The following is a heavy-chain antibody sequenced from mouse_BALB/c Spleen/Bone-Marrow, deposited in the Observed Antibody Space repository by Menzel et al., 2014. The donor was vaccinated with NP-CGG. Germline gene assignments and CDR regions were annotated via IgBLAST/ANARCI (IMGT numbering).Heavy chain of an antibody. D-gene: IGHD4-1*01. CDR2: IDPANGNT. V-gene: IGHV14-3*02. CDR1: GFNIKDTY. J-gene: IGHJ4*01. Sequence: EVQPQQSGAELVKPGASVKLSCTASGFNIKDTYMHWVKQRPEQGLGWIGRIDPANGNTKYDPKFQGKATITADTSSNTAYLQLSSLTSEDTAVYYCARWEYYAMDYWGQGTSVTVSS. CDR3: ARWEYYAMDY.